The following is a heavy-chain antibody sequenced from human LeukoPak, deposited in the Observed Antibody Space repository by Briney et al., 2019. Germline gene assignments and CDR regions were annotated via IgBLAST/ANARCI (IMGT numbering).Heavy chain of an antibody. V-gene: IGHV3-23*01. Sequence: GGSLRLSCAAYGFTFSSYAMSWVRQAPGKGLEWVSAISGSGGSTYYADSVKGRFTISRDNSKNTLYLQMNSLRAEDTAVYYCAKDPASGYSYGYYDYWGQGTLVTVSS. CDR2: ISGSGGST. CDR3: AKDPASGYSYGYYDY. D-gene: IGHD5-18*01. J-gene: IGHJ4*02. CDR1: GFTFSSYA.